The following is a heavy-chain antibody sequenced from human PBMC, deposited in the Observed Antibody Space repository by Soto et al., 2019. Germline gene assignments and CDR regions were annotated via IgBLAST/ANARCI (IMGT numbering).Heavy chain of an antibody. V-gene: IGHV3-30*18. CDR1: GFTFSRYF. J-gene: IGHJ5*02. CDR3: AKDRRYFGSGSYYNGFDP. D-gene: IGHD3-10*01. CDR2: IPYDESNK. Sequence: ESGGGVVPPGGSLRLSCAASGFTFSRYFMHWVRQAPGKGLEWVAVIPYDESNKYYADSVKGRFTISRDNSKNPLYLEMSSLRPDDTAVYYCAKDRRYFGSGSYYNGFDPWGQGSLVTVSS.